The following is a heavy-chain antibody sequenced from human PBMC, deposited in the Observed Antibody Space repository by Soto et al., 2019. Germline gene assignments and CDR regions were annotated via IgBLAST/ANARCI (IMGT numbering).Heavy chain of an antibody. CDR2: IYYSGSA. CDR1: GGSISSYY. Sequence: SETLSLTCTVSGGSISSYYWSWIRQPPGKGLEWIGYIYYSGSANYNPSLKSRVTISVDTSKNQFSLKLSSVTAADTAVYYCAREGRFLEWPKLDYWGQGTLVTVPQ. D-gene: IGHD3-3*01. V-gene: IGHV4-59*01. CDR3: AREGRFLEWPKLDY. J-gene: IGHJ4*02.